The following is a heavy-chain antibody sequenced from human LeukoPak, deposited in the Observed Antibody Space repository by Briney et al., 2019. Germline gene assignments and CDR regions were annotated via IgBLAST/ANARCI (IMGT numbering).Heavy chain of an antibody. CDR1: GFTFSSYA. CDR3: ARVSSGWYYDY. D-gene: IGHD6-19*01. Sequence: GRSLRLSCAASGFTFSSYAMHWVRQAPGKGLEWVAVISYDGSNKYYADSVKGRFTISRDNSKNTLYLQMNSLRAEGTAVYYCARVSSGWYYDYWGQGTLVTVSS. J-gene: IGHJ4*02. V-gene: IGHV3-30-3*01. CDR2: ISYDGSNK.